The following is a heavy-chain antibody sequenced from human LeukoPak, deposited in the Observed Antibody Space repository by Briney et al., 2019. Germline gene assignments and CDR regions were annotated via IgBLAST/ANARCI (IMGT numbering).Heavy chain of an antibody. CDR2: INPSGGST. CDR3: ARDLRSGSVRFDY. J-gene: IGHJ4*02. D-gene: IGHD3-10*01. V-gene: IGHV1-46*01. Sequence: ASVKVSCKASGYTFTTYYIHWVRQAPGQGLEWMGIINPSGGSTNYAQKFQGRVTMTRDTPTSTVYMELSGLTSEDTGVYYCARDLRSGSVRFDYWGQGTLVTVSS. CDR1: GYTFTTYY.